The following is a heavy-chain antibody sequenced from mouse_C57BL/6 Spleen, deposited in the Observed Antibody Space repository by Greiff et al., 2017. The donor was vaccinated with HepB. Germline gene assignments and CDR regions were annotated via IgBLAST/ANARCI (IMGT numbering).Heavy chain of an antibody. Sequence: QVQLQQPGAELVKPGASVKLSCKASGYTFTSYWMHWVKQRPGQGLEWIGMIHPNSGSTNYNEKSKSKATLTVDKSSSTAYMQLSSLTSEDSAVYYCARGSYYTDYWGQGTTLTVSS. J-gene: IGHJ2*01. V-gene: IGHV1-64*01. CDR2: IHPNSGST. CDR1: GYTFTSYW. D-gene: IGHD2-12*01. CDR3: ARGSYYTDY.